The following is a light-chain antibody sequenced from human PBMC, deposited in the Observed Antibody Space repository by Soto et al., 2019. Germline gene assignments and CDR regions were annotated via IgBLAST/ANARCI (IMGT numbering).Light chain of an antibody. V-gene: IGKV1D-13*01. CDR2: EAS. J-gene: IGKJ3*01. Sequence: IQRTQSPSTLSASVGSRLPITCRASQGISSAVAWYQQTPGRAPKLLSYEASTLESGVPSRVSGRRDGTDFTLTGSSLPPEDVATYYCQQFDEYPFTFGPGTKVDIK. CDR3: QQFDEYPFT. CDR1: QGISSA.